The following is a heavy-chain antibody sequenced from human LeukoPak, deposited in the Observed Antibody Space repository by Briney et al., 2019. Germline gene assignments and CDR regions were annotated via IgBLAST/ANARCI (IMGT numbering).Heavy chain of an antibody. CDR2: INHSGST. V-gene: IGHV4-34*01. Sequence: SETLSLTCAVYGGSFSGYYWSWIRQPPGKGLEWIGEINHSGSTNHNPSLMSRVTISVDTSKNQFSLKLSSVTAADTAVYYCARVGSSWPRDAFDIWGQGTMVTVSS. CDR1: GGSFSGYY. CDR3: ARVGSSWPRDAFDI. J-gene: IGHJ3*02. D-gene: IGHD6-13*01.